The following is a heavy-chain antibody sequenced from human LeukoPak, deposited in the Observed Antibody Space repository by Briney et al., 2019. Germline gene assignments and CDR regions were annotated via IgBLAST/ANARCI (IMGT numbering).Heavy chain of an antibody. Sequence: GASVKVSCKASGYTFTDYAMNWVRQAPGQGLEWMGWIHPSTGNPTYAQGFTGRFVFSLDTSVSTTYLRISGLKAEDTAVYLCARAFQSLGGLSLPDYWGQGTLVTVSS. V-gene: IGHV7-4-1*02. CDR2: IHPSTGNP. CDR3: ARAFQSLGGLSLPDY. J-gene: IGHJ4*02. CDR1: GYTFTDYA. D-gene: IGHD3-16*02.